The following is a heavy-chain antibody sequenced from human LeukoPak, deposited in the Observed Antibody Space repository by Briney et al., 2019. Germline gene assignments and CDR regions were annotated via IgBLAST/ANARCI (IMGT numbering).Heavy chain of an antibody. J-gene: IGHJ6*03. V-gene: IGHV1-2*02. CDR3: ARGNAGWSPLFHYYYMDV. Sequence: GASVKVSCKASGYTFTGYYMHWVRQAPGQGLEWMGWINPNSGGTNYAQKFQGRVTMTRDTSISTAYMELSRLRSDDTAVYYCARGNAGWSPLFHYYYMDVWGKGTTVTVSS. CDR1: GYTFTGYY. CDR2: INPNSGGT. D-gene: IGHD3-3*01.